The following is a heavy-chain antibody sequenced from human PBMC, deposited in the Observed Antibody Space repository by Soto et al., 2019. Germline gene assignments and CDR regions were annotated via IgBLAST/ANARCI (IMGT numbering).Heavy chain of an antibody. J-gene: IGHJ4*02. V-gene: IGHV1-2*04. CDR3: ARDSPSLDYAFDY. CDR2: INPNSGGT. Sequence: ASVKVSCKASGYTFTGYYMHWVRQAPGQGLEWMGWINPNSGGTNYAQKFQGWVTMTRDTSISTAYMELSRLRSDDTAVYYCARDSPSLDYAFDYWGQGTLVPVSS. CDR1: GYTFTGYY. D-gene: IGHD4-17*01.